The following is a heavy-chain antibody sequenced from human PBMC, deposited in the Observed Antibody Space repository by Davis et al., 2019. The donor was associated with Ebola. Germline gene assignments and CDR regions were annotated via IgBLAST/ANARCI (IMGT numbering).Heavy chain of an antibody. CDR3: ARATGDWWFDP. J-gene: IGHJ5*02. D-gene: IGHD7-27*01. Sequence: ASVKVSCKASGYTFTGYYMHWVRQAPGQRLEWMGWINAGNGNTKYSQKFQGRVTITRDTSASTAYMELSSLRSEDTAVYYCARATGDWWFDPWGQGTLVTVSS. CDR2: INAGNGNT. V-gene: IGHV1-3*01. CDR1: GYTFTGYY.